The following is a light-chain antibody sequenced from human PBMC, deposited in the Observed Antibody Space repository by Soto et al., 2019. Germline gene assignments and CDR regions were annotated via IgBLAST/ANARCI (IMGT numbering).Light chain of an antibody. V-gene: IGKV1-39*01. CDR2: AAS. Sequence: DVQMTQSPSSLSASVGDRVTITCRASQSIAGYLKWYQQKPGKAPKVLIYAASSLQTGVPSRFSGSGSGTDFTLTISSLQPEDFATYFCQQSYRAAWTFGQGTKVDIK. CDR3: QQSYRAAWT. J-gene: IGKJ1*01. CDR1: QSIAGY.